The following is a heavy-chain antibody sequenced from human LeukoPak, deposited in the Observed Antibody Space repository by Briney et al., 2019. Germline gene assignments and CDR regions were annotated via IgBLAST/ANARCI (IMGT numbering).Heavy chain of an antibody. J-gene: IGHJ4*02. CDR1: GGTFSSYA. V-gene: IGHV1-69*06. CDR3: ARGEWYYYDSSGYYYFDY. D-gene: IGHD3-22*01. CDR2: IIPIFGTA. Sequence: GASVKVSCKASGGTFSSYAISWVRQAPGQGLEWMGGIIPIFGTANYAQKFQGRVTITADKSTSTAYMELSSLRSEDTAVYYCARGEWYYYDSSGYYYFDYWGQGTLVTVSS.